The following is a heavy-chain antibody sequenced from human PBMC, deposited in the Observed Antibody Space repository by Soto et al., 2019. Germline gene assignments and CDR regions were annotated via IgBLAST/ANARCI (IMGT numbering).Heavy chain of an antibody. V-gene: IGHV4-34*01. D-gene: IGHD3-3*01. CDR3: ARDHHYWSGYTREYFSYGMDV. J-gene: IGHJ6*02. Sequence: SETLSLTCAVYGGSFSGYYWSWIRQPPGKGLEWIGEINHSGSTNYNPSLKSRVTISVDTSKNQFSLKLSSVTAADTAVYYCARDHHYWSGYTREYFSYGMDVWGQGPMVTVSS. CDR1: GGSFSGYY. CDR2: INHSGST.